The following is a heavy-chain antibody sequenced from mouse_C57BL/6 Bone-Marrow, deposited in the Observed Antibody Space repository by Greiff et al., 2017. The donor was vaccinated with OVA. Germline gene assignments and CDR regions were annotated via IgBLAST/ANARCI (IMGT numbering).Heavy chain of an antibody. V-gene: IGHV14-4*01. D-gene: IGHD2-4*01. CDR1: GFNIKDDY. J-gene: IGHJ3*01. CDR2: IDPENGDT. CDR3: TTDDYGFAY. Sequence: AQLKESGAELVRPGASVKLSCTASGFNIKDDYMHWVKQRPEQGLEWIGWIDPENGDTEYASKFQGKATITADTSSNTAYLQLSSLTSEDTAIYYCTTDDYGFAYWGQGTLVTVSA.